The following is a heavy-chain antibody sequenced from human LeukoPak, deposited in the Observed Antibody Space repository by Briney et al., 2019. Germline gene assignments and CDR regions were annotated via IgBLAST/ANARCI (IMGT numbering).Heavy chain of an antibody. D-gene: IGHD3-10*01. CDR3: ARPIMAHYGSGSSHYYYGMDV. V-gene: IGHV1-2*02. CDR2: INPNSGGT. J-gene: IGHJ6*02. CDR1: GYTFTGYY. Sequence: ASVKVSCKASGYTFTGYYMHWVRQAPGQGLEWMGWINPNSGGTNYAQKFQGRVTITADKSTSTAYMELSSLRSEDTAVYYCARPIMAHYGSGSSHYYYGMDVWGQGTTVTVSS.